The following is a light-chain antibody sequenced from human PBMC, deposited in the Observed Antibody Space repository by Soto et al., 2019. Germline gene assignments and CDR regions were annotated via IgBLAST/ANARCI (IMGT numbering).Light chain of an antibody. CDR2: GAS. Sequence: EIVLTQSPGTLSLSPGERATLSCRASQSVSSIYLAWYHQKRGQAPRLLIYGASNRATGIPDRFSGSGSGTDFTLTISTLEPEDFAVYYCQQYGTSPRTFGQGTKVDI. CDR1: QSVSSIY. V-gene: IGKV3-20*01. CDR3: QQYGTSPRT. J-gene: IGKJ1*01.